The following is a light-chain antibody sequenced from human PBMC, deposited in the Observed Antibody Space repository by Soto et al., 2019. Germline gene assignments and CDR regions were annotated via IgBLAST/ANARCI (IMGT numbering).Light chain of an antibody. V-gene: IGLV2-14*02. CDR1: SSDVGAYNL. CDR3: SSYTNTSTLV. J-gene: IGLJ3*02. Sequence: QSALTQPASVSGSPGQSITISCTGTSSDVGAYNLVSWYQQHPGRAPKLFIFDVSDRPSGVSDRFSGSKSGNTASLTISGLQAEDEASYYCSSYTNTSTLVYGGGPKLTVL. CDR2: DVS.